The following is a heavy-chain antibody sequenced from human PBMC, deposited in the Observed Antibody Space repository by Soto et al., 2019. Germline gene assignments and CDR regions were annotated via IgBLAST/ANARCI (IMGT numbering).Heavy chain of an antibody. Sequence: SETLSFTCTVSGGSVSSGGYYWSWIRQNPGKGLEWIGYIYYSGSTYYNPSLKSRVTISVDTSKNQFSLKLSSVTAADTAVYYCARGLITGSQYSGGWYYFDSWGQGTQVTVSS. J-gene: IGHJ4*02. V-gene: IGHV4-31*03. D-gene: IGHD1-26*01. CDR2: IYYSGST. CDR1: GGSVSSGGYY. CDR3: ARGLITGSQYSGGWYYFDS.